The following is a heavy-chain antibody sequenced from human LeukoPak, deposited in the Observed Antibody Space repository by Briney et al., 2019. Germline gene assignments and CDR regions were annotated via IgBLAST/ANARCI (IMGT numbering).Heavy chain of an antibody. CDR2: ICSSSSSI. CDR3: ARDPVGDVSGFSGDF. D-gene: IGHD3-22*01. J-gene: IGHJ4*02. V-gene: IGHV3-48*01. CDR1: GFSFSSYG. Sequence: HPGGSLRLSCAASGFSFSSYGMNWVRGAPGQGLEWLSYICSSSSSIYYADSVTGRHPISRDHAKNTLYLQMNSLRGEDTAVYYCARDPVGDVSGFSGDFWGQGTLVAVSS.